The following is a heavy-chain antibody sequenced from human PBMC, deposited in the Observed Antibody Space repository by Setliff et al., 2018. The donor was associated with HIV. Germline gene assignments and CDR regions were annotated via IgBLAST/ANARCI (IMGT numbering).Heavy chain of an antibody. CDR2: IYSGAST. D-gene: IGHD3-10*01. Sequence: GGSLRLSCAASGFTFNTYAMSWVRQAPGKGLEWVSVIYSGASTYYADSVKGRFFISRDNSRNTLHLQMNSLRPDDTAVYYCVSSQSPQDRAVIIGGLWGQGTQVTAPQ. CDR1: GFTFNTYA. V-gene: IGHV3-23*03. J-gene: IGHJ4*02. CDR3: VSSQSPQDRAVIIGGL.